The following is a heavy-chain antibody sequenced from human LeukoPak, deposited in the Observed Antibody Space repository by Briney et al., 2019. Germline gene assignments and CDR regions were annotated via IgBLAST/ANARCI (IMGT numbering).Heavy chain of an antibody. J-gene: IGHJ4*02. D-gene: IGHD3-9*01. Sequence: ASVKVSCKASGYSLTAYYMHWVRQAPGQGLEWMGWIDPNSGRTKYAQKFQGRVTMTRDTSISIIYMELSRLRSDDTAVYYCARGPRVGYDILTGYFASYRSRFDYWGQGTLVTVSS. CDR1: GYSLTAYY. CDR3: ARGPRVGYDILTGYFASYRSRFDY. CDR2: IDPNSGRT. V-gene: IGHV1-2*02.